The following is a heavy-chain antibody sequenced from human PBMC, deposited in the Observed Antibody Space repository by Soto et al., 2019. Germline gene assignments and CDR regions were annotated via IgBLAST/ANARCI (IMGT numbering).Heavy chain of an antibody. V-gene: IGHV3-23*01. CDR1: GFTFTSYA. CDR3: AKAGFSSSWSPTYFDY. D-gene: IGHD6-13*01. Sequence: EVQLLESGGGLVQPGGSLRLSCAASGFTFTSYAMNWVRLAPGKGLEWVSAISGTGYNTYYADSVKGRFTISRDNTKNTLHLQMNSLRAEDTAVYYCAKAGFSSSWSPTYFDYWGQGTLVTVSS. J-gene: IGHJ4*02. CDR2: ISGTGYNT.